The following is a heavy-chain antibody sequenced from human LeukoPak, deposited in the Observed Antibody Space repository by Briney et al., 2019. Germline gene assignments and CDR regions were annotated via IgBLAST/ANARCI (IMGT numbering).Heavy chain of an antibody. D-gene: IGHD6-13*01. CDR1: GHTLSELN. V-gene: IGHV1-24*01. Sequence: ASVKVSCKVSGHTLSELNMHWVRQAPGKGLEWMGGFEPGEGETIYAQKFQGRVTMTEDTSTDTAYMELSSLTSEDTAVYYCARGLYSSSWYAYFDYWGQGTLVTVSS. J-gene: IGHJ4*02. CDR3: ARGLYSSSWYAYFDY. CDR2: FEPGEGET.